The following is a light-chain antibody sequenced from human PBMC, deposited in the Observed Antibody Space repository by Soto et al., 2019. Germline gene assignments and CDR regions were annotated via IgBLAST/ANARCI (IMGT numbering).Light chain of an antibody. J-gene: IGKJ1*01. Sequence: DIQMTQSPASLSASVGDRLTITCRASQVITNDLGWYQQKPGKAPKRLIYAASTMQSGPPSRFSSSASGTDFTPTISRLEPEDFAVYYCQQYGSSPWTFGQGTKVDIK. CDR1: QVITND. V-gene: IGKV1-17*01. CDR3: QQYGSSPWT. CDR2: AAS.